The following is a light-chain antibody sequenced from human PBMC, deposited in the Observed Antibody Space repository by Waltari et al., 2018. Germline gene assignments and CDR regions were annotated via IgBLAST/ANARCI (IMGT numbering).Light chain of an antibody. J-gene: IGKJ1*01. Sequence: EIVLTQSLGSMSSPPGESVTLSFRASQSVSRALAWYQQKPGQAPRLLIFGASNRATGIPDRFSGSGSETVFSLTISRLGPEDFAVYYCQHYVRLPATFGRGTKVEIK. CDR2: GAS. CDR3: QHYVRLPAT. V-gene: IGKV3-20*01. CDR1: QSVSRA.